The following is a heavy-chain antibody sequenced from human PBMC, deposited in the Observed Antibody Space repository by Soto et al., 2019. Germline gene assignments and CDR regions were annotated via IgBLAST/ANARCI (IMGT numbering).Heavy chain of an antibody. CDR3: ARDGLGYYDSSGYYSGPDAFDI. CDR2: IYYSGST. J-gene: IGHJ3*02. V-gene: IGHV4-31*03. CDR1: GGSISGGGYY. Sequence: SETLSLTCTVSGGSISGGGYYWSWIRQHPGKGLEWIGYIYYSGSTYYNPSLKSRVTISVDTSKNQFSLKLSSVTAADTAVYYCARDGLGYYDSSGYYSGPDAFDIWGQGTMVTVSS. D-gene: IGHD3-22*01.